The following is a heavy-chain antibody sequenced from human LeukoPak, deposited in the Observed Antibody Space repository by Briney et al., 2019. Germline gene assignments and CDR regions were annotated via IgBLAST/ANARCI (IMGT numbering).Heavy chain of an antibody. Sequence: GGSLRLSCAASAFSVNNNYMNWVRQAPGKGLEWVSLMDTFGGIYYRDSVKGRFTISRDISKNTLYLQMNTLSAEDTAIYYCAGGSYYGSGGRPGYFDHWGQGILVTVSS. D-gene: IGHD3-10*01. CDR2: MDTFGGI. CDR3: AGGSYYGSGGRPGYFDH. CDR1: AFSVNNNY. V-gene: IGHV3-53*01. J-gene: IGHJ4*02.